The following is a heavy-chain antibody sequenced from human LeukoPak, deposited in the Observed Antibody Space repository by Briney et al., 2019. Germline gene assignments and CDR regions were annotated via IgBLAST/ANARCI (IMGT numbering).Heavy chain of an antibody. D-gene: IGHD3-3*01. V-gene: IGHV3-74*01. J-gene: IGHJ6*02. CDR3: ARVGRYDFWSGSFSYYYGMDV. CDR1: GFTFSSYW. Sequence: GGSLRLSCAASGFTFSSYWMHWVRQAPGKGLVWVSRINSDGSSTSYADSVKGRFTISRDNAKNTLYLQMNSLRAEDTAVYYCARVGRYDFWSGSFSYYYGMDVWGQGTTVTVSS. CDR2: INSDGSST.